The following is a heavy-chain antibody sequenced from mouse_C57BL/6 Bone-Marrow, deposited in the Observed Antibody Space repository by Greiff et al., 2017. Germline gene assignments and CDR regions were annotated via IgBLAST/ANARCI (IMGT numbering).Heavy chain of an antibody. CDR3: AIEGFYGYDAYYAMDY. CDR1: GFNITNTY. V-gene: IGHV14-3*01. J-gene: IGHJ4*01. Sequence: VQLQQSVAELVRPGASVKLSCTASGFNITNTYMHWVKQRHEQGLEWIGRIDPANGNTKYAPKFQGKATITVDTSSNTAYLQLSGLTSEDTAIYDCAIEGFYGYDAYYAMDYWGQGTSVTVSS. D-gene: IGHD2-2*01. CDR2: IDPANGNT.